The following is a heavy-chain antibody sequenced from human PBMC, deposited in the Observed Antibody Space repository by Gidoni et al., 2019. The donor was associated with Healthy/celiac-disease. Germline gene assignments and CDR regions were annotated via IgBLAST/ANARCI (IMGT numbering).Heavy chain of an antibody. CDR2: ISYDGSNK. Sequence: QVQLVESGGGVVQPGRSLRLSCAASGFTFSSYAMHWVRQAPGKGLEWVAVISYDGSNKYYADSVKGRFTISRDNSKNTLYLQMNSLRAEDTAVYYCARESIAAGSDAFDIWGQGTMVTVSS. V-gene: IGHV3-30*01. J-gene: IGHJ3*02. CDR3: ARESIAAGSDAFDI. CDR1: GFTFSSYA. D-gene: IGHD6-13*01.